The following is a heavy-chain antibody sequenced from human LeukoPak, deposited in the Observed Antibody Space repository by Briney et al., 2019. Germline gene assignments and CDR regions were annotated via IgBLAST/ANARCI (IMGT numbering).Heavy chain of an antibody. D-gene: IGHD2-15*01. CDR2: INPSGGST. CDR1: GYTFTSYG. J-gene: IGHJ4*02. Sequence: GASVKVSCKASGYTFTSYGISWVRQAPGQGLEWMGIINPSGGSTSYAQKFQGRVTMTRDMSTSTVYMELSSLRSEDTAVYYCAREYCSGGSCYLGHARHWGQGTLVTVSS. V-gene: IGHV1-46*01. CDR3: AREYCSGGSCYLGHARH.